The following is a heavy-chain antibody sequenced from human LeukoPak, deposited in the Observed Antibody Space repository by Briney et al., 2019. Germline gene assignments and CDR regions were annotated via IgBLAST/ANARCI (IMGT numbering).Heavy chain of an antibody. J-gene: IGHJ4*02. D-gene: IGHD2-2*01. V-gene: IGHV3-7*03. CDR1: GFTFSSYS. CDR3: ARAWCSSTSCYFDY. CDR2: IKQDASEK. Sequence: GGSLRLSCAASGFTFSSYSMNWVRQAPGKGLEWVANIKQDASEKYYVDSVKGRFTISRDNAKNSLYLQMNSLRAEDTAVYYCARAWCSSTSCYFDYWGQGTLVTVSS.